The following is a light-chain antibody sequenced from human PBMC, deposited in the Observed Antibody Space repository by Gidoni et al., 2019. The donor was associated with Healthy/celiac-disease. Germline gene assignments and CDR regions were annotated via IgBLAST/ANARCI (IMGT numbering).Light chain of an antibody. CDR2: EVS. Sequence: QSALPQPDSVSGSPGQSITIACTGTSSDVGGYNYVSWYQQHPGKAPKLMIYEVSNRPSGVPDRFSGSKSGNTASLTISGPQAEDEADYYCSSYTSSSTVVFGGGTKLTVL. J-gene: IGLJ2*01. CDR3: SSYTSSSTVV. CDR1: SSDVGGYNY. V-gene: IGLV2-14*01.